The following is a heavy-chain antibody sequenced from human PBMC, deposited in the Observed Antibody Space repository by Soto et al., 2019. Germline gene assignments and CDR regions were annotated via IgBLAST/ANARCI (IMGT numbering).Heavy chain of an antibody. CDR3: ARSQVGRPLDV. J-gene: IGHJ6*02. V-gene: IGHV1-46*01. Sequence: SXKVSFKASRYTXTNFYINLLRQATGQGLEWMGIINPSGGRKTYPQKFQGRVTMTREKSTSTVHMEMITLRSEDTAVYYCARSQVGRPLDVWGPGTTGTVSS. CDR1: RYTXTNFY. D-gene: IGHD1-26*01. CDR2: INPSGGRK.